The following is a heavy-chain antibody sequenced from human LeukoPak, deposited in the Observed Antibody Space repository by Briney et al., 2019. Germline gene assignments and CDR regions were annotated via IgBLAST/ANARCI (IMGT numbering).Heavy chain of an antibody. CDR2: ISEDGGST. CDR3: AKDIGNYDGFDY. Sequence: QPGGSLRLSCAASGFPFDDCAMHWVRHAPGKGLEWVSLISEDGGSTYYADSMKGRFTISRDNSKNSLSLLMNSLRTEDTALYYCAKDIGNYDGFDYWGQGTLVTVSS. J-gene: IGHJ4*02. CDR1: GFPFDDCA. V-gene: IGHV3-43*02. D-gene: IGHD4-11*01.